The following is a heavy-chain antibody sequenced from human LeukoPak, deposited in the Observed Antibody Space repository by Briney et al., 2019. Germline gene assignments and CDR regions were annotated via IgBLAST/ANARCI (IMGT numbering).Heavy chain of an antibody. CDR3: ARGLYYYDSSGYYSPEMYYFDY. Sequence: KPSETLSLTCAVYGGSFSGYYWSWIRQPPGKGLEWIGDINHSGSTNYNPSLKSRVTISVDTSKNQFSLKLSSVTAADTAVYYCARGLYYYDSSGYYSPEMYYFDYWGQGTLVTVSS. J-gene: IGHJ4*02. CDR1: GGSFSGYY. CDR2: INHSGST. D-gene: IGHD3-22*01. V-gene: IGHV4-34*01.